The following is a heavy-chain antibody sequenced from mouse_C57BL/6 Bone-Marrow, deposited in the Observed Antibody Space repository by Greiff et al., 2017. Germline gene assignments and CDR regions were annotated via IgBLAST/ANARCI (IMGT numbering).Heavy chain of an antibody. Sequence: QVQLQQSGAELVRPGTSVKMSCKASGYTFTNYWIGWAKQRPGHGLEWIGDIYPGGGYTNYNEKFKGKATLTADKSSSTAYMQFSSLTSEDSAIYYCARGGYDYDGVDYWGQGTTLTVSS. D-gene: IGHD2-4*01. V-gene: IGHV1-63*01. CDR3: ARGGYDYDGVDY. CDR1: GYTFTNYW. J-gene: IGHJ2*01. CDR2: IYPGGGYT.